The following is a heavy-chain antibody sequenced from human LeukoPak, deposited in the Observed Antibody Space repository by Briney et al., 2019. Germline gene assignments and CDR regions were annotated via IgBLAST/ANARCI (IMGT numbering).Heavy chain of an antibody. D-gene: IGHD3-22*01. CDR3: ARARIVVVITSSYYYYYGMDV. CDR2: INHSGST. J-gene: IGHJ6*02. V-gene: IGHV4-34*01. Sequence: SETLSLTCAAYGGSFSGYYWSWIRQPPGKGLEWIGEINHSGSTNYNPSLKSRVTISVDTSKNQFSLKLSSVTAADTAVYYCARARIVVVITSSYYYYYGMDVWGQGTTVTVSS. CDR1: GGSFSGYY.